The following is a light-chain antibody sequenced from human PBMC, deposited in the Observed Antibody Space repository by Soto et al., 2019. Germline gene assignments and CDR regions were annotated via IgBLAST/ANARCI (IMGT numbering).Light chain of an antibody. CDR1: QGIRNE. J-gene: IGKJ1*01. CDR2: AAS. V-gene: IGKV1-6*01. CDR3: LQDYNYPRT. Sequence: AILMTQSPSSLSASVGDRVTITCRASQGIRNELGWYQQKPGKAPKVLISAASTLHSGVPSRFSGSGSGTDFTLTISSLQPEDFETYYCLQDYNYPRTFGQGTKVDIK.